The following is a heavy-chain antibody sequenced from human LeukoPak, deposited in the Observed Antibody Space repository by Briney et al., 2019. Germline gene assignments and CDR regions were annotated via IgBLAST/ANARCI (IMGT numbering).Heavy chain of an antibody. D-gene: IGHD6-13*01. CDR1: GFTLSSYA. CDR3: ARGCAVSSSWYKYYYYYYYMDV. J-gene: IGHJ6*03. CDR2: ISSSGSTI. V-gene: IGHV3-48*03. Sequence: PGGSLRLSCAASGFTLSSYAMSWVRQGPGKGLEWVSYISSSGSTIYYADSVKGRFTISRDNAKNSLYLQMNSLRAEDTAVYYCARGCAVSSSWYKYYYYYYYMDVWGKGTTVTISS.